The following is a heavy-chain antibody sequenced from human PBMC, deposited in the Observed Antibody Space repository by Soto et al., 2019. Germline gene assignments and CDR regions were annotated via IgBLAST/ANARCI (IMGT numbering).Heavy chain of an antibody. CDR3: AGSDYYDTRGSPRDNV. CDR2: INHSENT. D-gene: IGHD3-22*01. J-gene: IGHJ6*02. Sequence: PSETLSLTCAVYGGSFSGYYWTWIRQPPGKGLEWIGEINHSENTNYNPSLKSRVTISVDTSKNQFSLKLSSVTAADTAVYYCAGSDYYDTRGSPRDNVWGQGTTVTVSS. V-gene: IGHV4-34*01. CDR1: GGSFSGYY.